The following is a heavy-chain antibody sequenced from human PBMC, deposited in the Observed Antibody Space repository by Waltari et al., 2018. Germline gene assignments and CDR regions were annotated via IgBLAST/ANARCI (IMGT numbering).Heavy chain of an antibody. V-gene: IGHV3-30*04. CDR2: ISYDGTHK. D-gene: IGHD3-3*01. CDR3: ARDDGDGSNSLFDF. CDR1: GFMFSDHA. Sequence: QVYLVESGGGVVQPGKSLSLSCAASGFMFSDHAIHWVRQAPGKGLEWVAVISYDGTHKYYTDSVKGRFTISRDNSQNTMYLQMNSLRPEDTAIYYCARDDGDGSNSLFDFWGQGTLVTVSS. J-gene: IGHJ4*02.